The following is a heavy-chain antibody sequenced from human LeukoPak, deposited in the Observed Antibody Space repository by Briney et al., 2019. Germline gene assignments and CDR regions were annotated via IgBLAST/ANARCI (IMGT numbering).Heavy chain of an antibody. CDR3: ARDLKTTVTTEGFDP. D-gene: IGHD4-17*01. CDR1: GYTFSGYY. Sequence: ASVKVSCKASGYTFSGYYMHWVRQAPGQGLEWMGWINPNSGGTNYAQKFQGRVTMTRDTSISTAYMELSRLRSDDTAVYYCARDLKTTVTTEGFDPWGQGTLVTVSS. CDR2: INPNSGGT. J-gene: IGHJ5*02. V-gene: IGHV1-2*02.